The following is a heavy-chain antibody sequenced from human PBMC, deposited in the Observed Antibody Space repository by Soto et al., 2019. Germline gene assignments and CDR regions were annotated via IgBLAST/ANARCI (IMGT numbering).Heavy chain of an antibody. J-gene: IGHJ6*02. CDR2: IYPGDSDT. D-gene: IGHD3-3*01. V-gene: IGHV5-51*01. CDR3: ARLGEWSDYHYGMDV. Sequence: LKISCKGSGYSFTSYWIGWVRQMPGKGLEWMGIIYPGDSDTRYSPSFQGQVTISADKSISTAYLQWSSLKASDTAMYYCARLGEWSDYHYGMDVWGQGTTVTVSS. CDR1: GYSFTSYW.